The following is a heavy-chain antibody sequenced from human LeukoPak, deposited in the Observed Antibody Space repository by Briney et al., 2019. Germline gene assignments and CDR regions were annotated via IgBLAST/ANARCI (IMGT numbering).Heavy chain of an antibody. V-gene: IGHV4-39*07. CDR1: GGSISSSSYY. Sequence: PSETLSLTCTVSGGSISSSSYYWGWIRQPPGKGLEWIGSIYYSGSTYYNPSLKSRVTISVDTSKNQFSLKLSSVTAADTAVYYCARAQAGSYYRPDYYYMDVWGKGTTVTVSS. J-gene: IGHJ6*03. D-gene: IGHD1-26*01. CDR2: IYYSGST. CDR3: ARAQAGSYYRPDYYYMDV.